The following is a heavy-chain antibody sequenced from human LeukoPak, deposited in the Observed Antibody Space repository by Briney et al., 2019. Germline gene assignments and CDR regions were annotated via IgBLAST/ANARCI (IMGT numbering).Heavy chain of an antibody. D-gene: IGHD6-13*01. J-gene: IGHJ3*01. CDR3: AKARIAAAGTGAFDV. CDR1: GFTVSSYG. Sequence: GGSLRLSCAASGFTVSSYGMTGVGQAPGKGLEGVSAISATDGSAKYADSVKGRFTISRDNSKSTLYLQMNSLRDEDTAVYYCAKARIAAAGTGAFDVWGHGTMVTVSS. V-gene: IGHV3-23*01. CDR2: ISATDGSA.